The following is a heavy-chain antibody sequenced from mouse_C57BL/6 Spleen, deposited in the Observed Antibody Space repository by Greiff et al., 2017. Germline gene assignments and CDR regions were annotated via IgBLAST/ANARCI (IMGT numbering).Heavy chain of an antibody. V-gene: IGHV5-6*02. D-gene: IGHD2-3*01. CDR2: ISSGGSYT. CDR1: VFTFSSYG. J-gene: IGHJ2*01. Sequence: EVMLVESGGDLVKPGGSLKLSCAASVFTFSSYGMSWVRQTPDKRLEWVATISSGGSYTYYPDSVKGRFTISRDNAKNTLYLQWSSLKSEDTAMYYCARRANDGYLYDYWGQGTTLTVSS. CDR3: ARRANDGYLYDY.